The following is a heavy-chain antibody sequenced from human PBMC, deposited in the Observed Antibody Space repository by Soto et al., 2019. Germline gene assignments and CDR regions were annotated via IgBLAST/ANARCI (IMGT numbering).Heavy chain of an antibody. CDR1: GYTFINYG. D-gene: IGHD6-6*01. J-gene: IGHJ4*02. Sequence: GASVKVSCKAPGYTFINYGINWVRQAPGQGLEWMGWISAYNGNTNYAQKLQGRVTMTTDTSTSTAYMELRSLRSDDTAVYYCARVGAYSSASGPDFWGQGTLVTVSS. V-gene: IGHV1-18*01. CDR2: ISAYNGNT. CDR3: ARVGAYSSASGPDF.